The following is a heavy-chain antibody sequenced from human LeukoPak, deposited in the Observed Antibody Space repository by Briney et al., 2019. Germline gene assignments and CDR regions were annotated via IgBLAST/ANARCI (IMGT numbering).Heavy chain of an antibody. CDR1: GVTFSNYE. V-gene: IGHV3-48*03. D-gene: IGHD2-15*01. CDR3: ARGGWDAFDI. CDR2: ISGSGSTM. J-gene: IGHJ3*02. Sequence: PGGSLRLSCAASGVTFSNYEMNWVRQAPGKGLDWVSYISGSGSTMYYADSVKGRFTISRDNAKKSLYLQMNSLRAEDTAVYYCARGGWDAFDIWGQGTMVTVS.